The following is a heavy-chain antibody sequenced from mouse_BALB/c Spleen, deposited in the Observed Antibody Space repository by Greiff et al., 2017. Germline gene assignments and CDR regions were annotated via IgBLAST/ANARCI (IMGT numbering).Heavy chain of an antibody. D-gene: IGHD1-1*02. CDR3: ARRDYAYYFDY. CDR1: GFTFSSYA. J-gene: IGHJ2*01. CDR2: ISSGGST. Sequence: DVMLVESGGGLVKPGGSLKLSCAASGFTFSSYAMSWVRQTPEKRLEWVASISSGGSTYYPDSVKGRFTISRDNARNILYLPMSSLRSEDTAMYYCARRDYAYYFDYWGQGTTLTVSS. V-gene: IGHV5-6-5*01.